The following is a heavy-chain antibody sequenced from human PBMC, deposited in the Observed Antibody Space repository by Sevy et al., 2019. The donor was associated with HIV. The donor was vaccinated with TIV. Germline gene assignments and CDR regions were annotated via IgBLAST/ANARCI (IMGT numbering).Heavy chain of an antibody. CDR2: INPKSGST. J-gene: IGHJ6*02. D-gene: IGHD3-3*01. CDR1: GYSFSDNGYY. V-gene: IGHV1-2*02. CDR3: ARESYDFWTGPADYDYGMDV. Sequence: ASVKVSCKASGYSFSDNGYYIHWVRQAPGQGLEWMGWINPKSGSTNYAQKFQGRVSMTRDTSVSTANMVMSRLSSDDTAVYYCARESYDFWTGPADYDYGMDVWGQGTTVTVSS.